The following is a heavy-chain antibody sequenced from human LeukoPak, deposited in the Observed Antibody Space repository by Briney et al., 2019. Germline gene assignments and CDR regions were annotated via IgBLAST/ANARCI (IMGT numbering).Heavy chain of an antibody. CDR3: AKPLGAINTWLKFDS. CDR2: INPSGGST. Sequence: GASVKVSCKASGYTFTSYYMHWVRQAPGQGLEWMGIINPSGGSTSYAQKFQGRVTMTRDTSTSTVYMELSSLRSEDTAVYYCAKPLGAINTWLKFDSWGQGTLVAVSS. J-gene: IGHJ4*02. D-gene: IGHD3-10*01. CDR1: GYTFTSYY. V-gene: IGHV1-46*01.